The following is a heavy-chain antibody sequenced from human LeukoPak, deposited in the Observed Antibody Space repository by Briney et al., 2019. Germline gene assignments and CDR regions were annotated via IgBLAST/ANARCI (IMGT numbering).Heavy chain of an antibody. V-gene: IGHV1-2*02. Sequence: GASVKVSCKASGYTFTGYYMHWVRQAPGQGLEWMGWINPNSGGTKYAQKFQGRVTMTRDTSISTAYMEVTRLRSDDTAVYYCARDGGSYTDAFDVWGQGTMVTVSS. J-gene: IGHJ3*01. CDR2: INPNSGGT. CDR3: ARDGGSYTDAFDV. D-gene: IGHD1-26*01. CDR1: GYTFTGYY.